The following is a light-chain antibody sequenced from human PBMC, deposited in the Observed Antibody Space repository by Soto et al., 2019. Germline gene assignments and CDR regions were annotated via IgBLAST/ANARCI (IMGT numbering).Light chain of an antibody. CDR3: QQYGSSVPP. Sequence: EIVLTQSPGTLSLSPGERATLSCRASQSVSNNYLAWYQHKPGQAPRLLIYDASKRVPGIPDRFSGSGSGTDFTLTISRLEPEDFAVYFWQQYGSSVPPFGQGTKVDIK. CDR2: DAS. CDR1: QSVSNNY. V-gene: IGKV3-20*01. J-gene: IGKJ1*01.